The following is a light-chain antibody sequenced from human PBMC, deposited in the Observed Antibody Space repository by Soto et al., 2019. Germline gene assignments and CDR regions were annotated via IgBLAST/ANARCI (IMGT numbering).Light chain of an antibody. J-gene: IGKJ1*01. CDR2: AAS. CDR3: LQDYNYPWT. CDR1: QSISNH. Sequence: TQSPSSLSASVEDRVIITCRASQSISNHLNWYQQKPGKAPKLLIYAASSLQIGVPSRFSGSGSGTDFTLTISSLQPEDFATYYCLQDYNYPWTFGQGTKVDIK. V-gene: IGKV1-6*01.